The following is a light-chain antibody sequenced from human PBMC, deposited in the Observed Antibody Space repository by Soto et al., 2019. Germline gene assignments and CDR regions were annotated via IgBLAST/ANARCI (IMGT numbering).Light chain of an antibody. J-gene: IGLJ1*01. CDR1: SSDVGSYNL. V-gene: IGLV2-23*02. Sequence: QSALTQPASVSGSPGQSITISCTGTSSDVGSYNLVSWYQQHPGKAPKLMIYEVSKRPSGVSNRFSGSKSGNTAPLTISGLQAEDEADYYCCSYAGSRVFGTGTKVTVL. CDR2: EVS. CDR3: CSYAGSRV.